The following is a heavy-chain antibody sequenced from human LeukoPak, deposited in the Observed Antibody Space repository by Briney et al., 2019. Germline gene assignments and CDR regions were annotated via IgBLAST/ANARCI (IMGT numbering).Heavy chain of an antibody. D-gene: IGHD1-1*01. Sequence: SQTLSLTCTVSGGSISSGSYYWSWIRQPAGKGLEWIGRIYTSGSTNYNPSLKSRVTISVDTSKNQFSLKLSSVTAADTAVYYCARFTTYVKDVWGQGTTVTVSS. J-gene: IGHJ6*02. CDR1: GGSISSGSYY. V-gene: IGHV4-61*02. CDR3: ARFTTYVKDV. CDR2: IYTSGST.